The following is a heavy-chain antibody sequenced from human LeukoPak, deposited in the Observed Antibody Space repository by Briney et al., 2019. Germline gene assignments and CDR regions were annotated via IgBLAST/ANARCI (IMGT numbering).Heavy chain of an antibody. CDR3: ARDSGRWLQSDAFDI. CDR1: GGSISSGGYY. CDR2: IYYGGST. D-gene: IGHD5-24*01. V-gene: IGHV4-31*03. Sequence: PSETLSLTCTVSGGSISSGGYYWSWIRQHPGKGLEWIGYIYYGGSTYYNPSLKSRVTISVDTSKNQFSLKLSSVTAADTAVYYCARDSGRWLQSDAFDIWGQGTMVTVSS. J-gene: IGHJ3*02.